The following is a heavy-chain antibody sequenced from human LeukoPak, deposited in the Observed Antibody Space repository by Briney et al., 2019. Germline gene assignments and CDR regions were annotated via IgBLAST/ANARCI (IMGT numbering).Heavy chain of an antibody. J-gene: IGHJ2*01. Sequence: PGGSLRLSCAASGFTFSSYAMSWVRQAPGKGLEWVSAISGSGGSTYYADSVKGRFTISRDNSKNTLYLQMNSLRAEDTAVYYCAKEKVKQWLGRPYWYFDLWGRGTLVTVSS. CDR3: AKEKVKQWLGRPYWYFDL. CDR2: ISGSGGST. CDR1: GFTFSSYA. V-gene: IGHV3-23*01. D-gene: IGHD6-19*01.